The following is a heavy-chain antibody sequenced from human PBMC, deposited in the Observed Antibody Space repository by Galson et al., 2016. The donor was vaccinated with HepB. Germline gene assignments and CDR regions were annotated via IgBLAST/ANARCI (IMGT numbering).Heavy chain of an antibody. Sequence: SLRLSCAASGFTFSSYSMNWVRQAPGKGLEWVSSISSSSSYIYYADSVKGRFTISRDNSNSMLFLQMNSLRADDTAVYYCARRNEDCPPVGCSVDYWGQGTLVSVSS. D-gene: IGHD3-10*02. CDR1: GFTFSSYS. J-gene: IGHJ4*02. CDR2: ISSSSSYI. CDR3: ARRNEDCPPVGCSVDY. V-gene: IGHV3-21*01.